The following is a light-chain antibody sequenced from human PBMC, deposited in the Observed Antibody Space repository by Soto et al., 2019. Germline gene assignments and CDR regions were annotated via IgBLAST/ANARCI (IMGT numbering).Light chain of an antibody. CDR2: GAS. V-gene: IGKV3-15*01. Sequence: EIVMTQSPATLSLSPGERATLSCRASQSVSSNLAWYQQKPGQAPRLLIYGASTRATGIPARFSGSVSGTEFTLTISSLQSEDFAVYYCQQYNNWPPTWTFGQGTKVDIK. CDR1: QSVSSN. J-gene: IGKJ1*01. CDR3: QQYNNWPPTWT.